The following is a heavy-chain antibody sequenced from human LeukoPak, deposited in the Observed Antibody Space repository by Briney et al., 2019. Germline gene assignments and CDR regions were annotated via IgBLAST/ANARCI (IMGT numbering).Heavy chain of an antibody. CDR2: IYHSGST. Sequence: PSQTLSLTWTVSGYSISRGYYWGWIRQPPAKALKSIGSIYHSGSTYYNPSLNSRFTISVDTSKNQFSLKLSSVTAADTAVYYCAHPVNDAFDIWGQGTMVTVSS. J-gene: IGHJ3*02. CDR1: GYSISRGYY. V-gene: IGHV4-38-2*02. D-gene: IGHD4-11*01. CDR3: AHPVNDAFDI.